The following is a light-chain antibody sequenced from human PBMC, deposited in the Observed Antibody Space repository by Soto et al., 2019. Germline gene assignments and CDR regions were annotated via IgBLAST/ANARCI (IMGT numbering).Light chain of an antibody. V-gene: IGKV3-20*01. CDR2: GSS. J-gene: IGKJ2*01. Sequence: EVVLTQSPGTLSLSPGERAILSCRASQTVSNNYLAWYQHKPGQSPKLLIFGSSDRATGIPDRFSGSGSGTDFTLTISRLEPEDFAVYYCQQYGSSPPYTFGQGTKLEIK. CDR1: QTVSNNY. CDR3: QQYGSSPPYT.